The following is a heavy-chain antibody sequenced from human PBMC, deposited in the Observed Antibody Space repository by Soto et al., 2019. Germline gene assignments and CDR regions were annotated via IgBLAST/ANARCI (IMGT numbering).Heavy chain of an antibody. V-gene: IGHV4-4*02. CDR2: IYRYGST. D-gene: IGHD2-21*01. Sequence: QVQLQESGPRLVKPSGTLSLTCAVYGGSLSSCNWWSWVRQPPGKGLEWIGEIYRYGSTSYNPSLKSRVTIAVDKSKNQIPLKMTSLTAADTAVYFCSGGGRPGQIDWFDPWGQGILVTVSS. J-gene: IGHJ5*02. CDR3: SGGGRPGQIDWFDP. CDR1: GGSLSSCNW.